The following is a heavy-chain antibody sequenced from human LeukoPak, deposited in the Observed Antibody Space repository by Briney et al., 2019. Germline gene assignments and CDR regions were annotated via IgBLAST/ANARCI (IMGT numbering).Heavy chain of an antibody. D-gene: IGHD7-27*01. V-gene: IGHV4-34*01. CDR3: ARGRANWGPFDI. Sequence: SETLSLTCAVYGGSFSGYYWSWIRQPPGKGLEWIGEINHSGSTNYNPSLKSRVTISVDTSKNQFSLNVRSVTAADMAVYYCARGRANWGPFDIWGQGKMVTVSS. CDR2: INHSGST. J-gene: IGHJ3*02. CDR1: GGSFSGYY.